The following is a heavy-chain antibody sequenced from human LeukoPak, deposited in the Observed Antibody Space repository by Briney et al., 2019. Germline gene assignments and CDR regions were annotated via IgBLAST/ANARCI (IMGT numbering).Heavy chain of an antibody. CDR2: VAGSDGSI. D-gene: IGHD3-22*01. J-gene: IGHJ3*02. V-gene: IGHV3-23*01. Sequence: GGSLRLSCVASGFTFRRYTMTWVRQAPGRGLEWVSSVAGSDGSIRYADPVKGRFTMSRDNSKNTMYLQMNSLRVADTAVYYCVKTLTMIVVATDAFDIWGQGTMVTVSS. CDR1: GFTFRRYT. CDR3: VKTLTMIVVATDAFDI.